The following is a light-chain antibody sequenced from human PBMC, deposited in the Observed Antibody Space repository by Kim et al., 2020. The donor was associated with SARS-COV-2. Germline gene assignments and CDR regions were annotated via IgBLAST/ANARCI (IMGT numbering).Light chain of an antibody. CDR2: AAS. Sequence: AIQMTQSPSSLSAIVRDRVTITCRASQGIGNELSWYQQKSGKAPKLLIYAASKLQSGVPSRFSGSVSGTYFTLTISSLQPEDFATYFCLQDFSYPRTFGQGTKVDIK. J-gene: IGKJ1*01. CDR3: LQDFSYPRT. V-gene: IGKV1-6*01. CDR1: QGIGNE.